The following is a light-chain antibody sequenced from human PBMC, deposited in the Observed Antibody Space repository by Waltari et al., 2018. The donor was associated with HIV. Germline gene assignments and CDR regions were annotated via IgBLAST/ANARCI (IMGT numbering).Light chain of an antibody. Sequence: DILLTQSPPFLSASVGDRVTISCRASQGIRNYLAWFQQKPGRAPKLLIFDASTLQSGVPSRFRGSGSGTQFTLTINSLQPEDFAVYYCQQYYNNPWTFGQGTKVDIK. J-gene: IGKJ1*01. CDR1: QGIRNY. CDR3: QQYYNNPWT. V-gene: IGKV1-16*01. CDR2: DAS.